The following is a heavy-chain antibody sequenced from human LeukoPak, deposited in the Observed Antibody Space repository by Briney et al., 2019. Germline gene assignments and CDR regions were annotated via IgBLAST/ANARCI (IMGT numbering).Heavy chain of an antibody. CDR2: VYYGGTT. J-gene: IGHJ3*02. CDR3: VRDCTGGSCYPPSDGFDI. D-gene: IGHD2-15*01. CDR1: GGSVISYY. Sequence: SETLSLTCTVSGGSVISYYWSWVRQSPGQGLEWIGYVYYGGTTSYSPPLKSRVSMSIDRSKNQFSLTLFSVTPADTAIYYCVRDCTGGSCYPPSDGFDIWGQGTKVTVSS. V-gene: IGHV4-59*02.